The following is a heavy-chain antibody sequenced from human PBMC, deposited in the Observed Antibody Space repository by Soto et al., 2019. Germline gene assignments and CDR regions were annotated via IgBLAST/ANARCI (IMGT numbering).Heavy chain of an antibody. CDR3: ARATFFRKGYYDPTDYYFFDY. CDR1: GGSISSGTFS. Sequence: SETLSLTCAVSGGSISSGTFSWTWIRQPPGKGLEFIGSIYYTGGTYYSPSLKSRVTISLDRSKNQFSLNLSSVAAADTAMYYCARATFFRKGYYDPTDYYFFDYWGQGTLVTVSS. J-gene: IGHJ4*02. V-gene: IGHV4-30-2*01. CDR2: IYYTGGT. D-gene: IGHD3-22*01.